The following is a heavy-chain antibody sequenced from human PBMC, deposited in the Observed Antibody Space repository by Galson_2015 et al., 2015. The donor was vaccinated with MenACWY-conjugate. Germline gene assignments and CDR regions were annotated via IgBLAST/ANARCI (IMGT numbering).Heavy chain of an antibody. J-gene: IGHJ6*02. CDR3: TTVSAITIHVSYYYGMDV. CDR1: GFTFSNAW. CDR2: IKSKTDGGTT. V-gene: IGHV3-15*01. Sequence: SLRLSCAASGFTFSNAWMSWVRQAPGKGLEWVGRIKSKTDGGTTDYAAPVKGRFTISRDDSKNTLYLQMNSLKTEDTAVYYCTTVSAITIHVSYYYGMDVWGQGTTVTVSS. D-gene: IGHD3-3*01.